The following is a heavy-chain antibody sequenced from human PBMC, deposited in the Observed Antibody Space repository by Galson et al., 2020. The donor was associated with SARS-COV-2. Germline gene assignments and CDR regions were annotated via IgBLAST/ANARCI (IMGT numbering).Heavy chain of an antibody. J-gene: IGHJ4*02. CDR2: IDPSDSYT. Sequence: KIGESLKISCEGSGYFFTNYWITWVRQKPGKGLAWMGRIDPSDSYTMYSPSFQGHVTLSVDKSVNTAYLQWTSLKASDTAIYYCARHARGGIIGHYYVDFWGQGALVSVSS. D-gene: IGHD3-16*01. CDR1: GYFFTNYW. CDR3: ARHARGGIIGHYYVDF. V-gene: IGHV5-10-1*01.